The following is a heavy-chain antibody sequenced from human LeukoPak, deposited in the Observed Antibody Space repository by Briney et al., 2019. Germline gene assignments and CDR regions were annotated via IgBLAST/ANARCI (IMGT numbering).Heavy chain of an antibody. V-gene: IGHV4-59*01. CDR3: ARSRDILTGYHFDY. D-gene: IGHD3-9*01. CDR1: GGSISSYY. CDR2: IYYSGST. Sequence: SETLSLTCSVSGGSISSYYWSWIRQPPGKGLEWIGYIYYSGSTKYNPSLKSRVTISVDTSKNQFSLKLSSVTAADTAVYYCARSRDILTGYHFDYWGQGTLVTVSS. J-gene: IGHJ4*02.